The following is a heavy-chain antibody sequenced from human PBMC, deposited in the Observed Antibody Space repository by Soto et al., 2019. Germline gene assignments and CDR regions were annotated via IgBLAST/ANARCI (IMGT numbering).Heavy chain of an antibody. Sequence: SVKVSCKASGGTFSSYAISWVRQAPGQGLEWMGGIIPIFGTANYAQKFQGRVTITADESTSTAYMELSSLRSEDTAVYYCARGPDLQRYCSSTSCPYYYYGMDVWGQGTTVTVSS. D-gene: IGHD2-2*01. CDR2: IIPIFGTA. J-gene: IGHJ6*02. CDR1: GGTFSSYA. CDR3: ARGPDLQRYCSSTSCPYYYYGMDV. V-gene: IGHV1-69*13.